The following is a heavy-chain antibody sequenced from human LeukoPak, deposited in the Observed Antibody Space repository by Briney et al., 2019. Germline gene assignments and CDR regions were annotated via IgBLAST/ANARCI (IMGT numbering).Heavy chain of an antibody. J-gene: IGHJ3*02. CDR1: GYSFANYW. D-gene: IGHD3-16*01. Sequence: GESLKISCKHSGYSFANYWIAWVRQMPGKGLEWMGIIYPGDSDTRYSPSLQGQVTLSADKSISTAYLQWSSLKASDTAMYYCAIRLMGGAFDIWGQGTMVTVSS. CDR2: IYPGDSDT. V-gene: IGHV5-51*01. CDR3: AIRLMGGAFDI.